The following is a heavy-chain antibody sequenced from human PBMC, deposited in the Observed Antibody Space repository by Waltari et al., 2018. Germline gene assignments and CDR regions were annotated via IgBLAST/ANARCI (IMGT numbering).Heavy chain of an antibody. CDR3: ARAVAAAESY. J-gene: IGHJ4*02. Sequence: EVQLVESGGGLAQPGGSLRLSWAGSGFSLSHYWMHWVRRAPGKGMEWLAKIKQDGSQIYYVDSVKGRFTISRDNARNSLYLQRHSLRVEDTAVYYCARAVAAAESYWGQGTLVTVS. D-gene: IGHD6-13*01. V-gene: IGHV3-7*01. CDR1: GFSLSHYW. CDR2: IKQDGSQI.